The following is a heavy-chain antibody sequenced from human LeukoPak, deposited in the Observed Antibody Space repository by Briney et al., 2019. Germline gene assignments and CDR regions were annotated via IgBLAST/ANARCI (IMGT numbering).Heavy chain of an antibody. CDR1: GYSISSGYY. CDR3: ARDRSFMTTFGGGGNYFDY. D-gene: IGHD3-16*01. CDR2: IYHSGST. V-gene: IGHV4-38-2*02. Sequence: SETLSLTCTVSGYSISSGYYWGWIRQPPGKGLEWIGSIYHSGSTYYNPSLKSRVTISVDTSKNQFSLKLGSVTAADTAVYYCARDRSFMTTFGGGGNYFDYWGQGTLVTVSS. J-gene: IGHJ4*02.